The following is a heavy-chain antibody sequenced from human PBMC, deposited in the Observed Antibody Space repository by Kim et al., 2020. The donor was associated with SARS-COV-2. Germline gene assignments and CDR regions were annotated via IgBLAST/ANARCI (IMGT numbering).Heavy chain of an antibody. CDR2: ISSTGSFI. V-gene: IGHV3-21*01. CDR3: AKGLQLWDFFDY. D-gene: IGHD5-18*01. CDR1: GFTFSNFS. Sequence: GGSLRLSCAASGFTFSNFSMNWVRQAPGKGLEWISSISSTGSFIFYADSMEGRFTISRDNAKNSLYLQMNSLRAEDSAVYYCAKGLQLWDFFDYWGQGTL. J-gene: IGHJ4*02.